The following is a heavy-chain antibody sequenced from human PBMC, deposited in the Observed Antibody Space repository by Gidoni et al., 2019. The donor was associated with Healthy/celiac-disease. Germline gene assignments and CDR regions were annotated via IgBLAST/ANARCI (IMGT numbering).Heavy chain of an antibody. CDR1: GFTFSSYW. CDR3: ARDKGKDYYDSSGFDY. Sequence: EVQLVESGGGLVQPGGSLRLSCAASGFTFSSYWMSWVRQAPGKGLEWVANIKQDGSEKYYVDSVKGRFTISRDNAKNSLYLQMNSLRAEDTAVYYCARDKGKDYYDSSGFDYWGQGTLVTVSS. V-gene: IGHV3-7*04. CDR2: IKQDGSEK. J-gene: IGHJ4*02. D-gene: IGHD3-22*01.